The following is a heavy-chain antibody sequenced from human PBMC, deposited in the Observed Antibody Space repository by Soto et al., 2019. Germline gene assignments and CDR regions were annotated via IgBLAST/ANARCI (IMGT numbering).Heavy chain of an antibody. V-gene: IGHV1-69*01. D-gene: IGHD2-21*02. CDR3: ARDRGVCGGDCYIFDY. J-gene: IGHJ4*02. CDR2: IIPIFGTA. CDR1: GGTFSSYA. Sequence: QVQLVQSGAEVKKPGSSVKVSCKASGGTFSSYAISWVRQDPGQGLEWMGGIIPIFGTANYAQKFQGRVTITADESTSTAYMELSSLRSEDTAVYYCARDRGVCGGDCYIFDYWGQGTLVTVSS.